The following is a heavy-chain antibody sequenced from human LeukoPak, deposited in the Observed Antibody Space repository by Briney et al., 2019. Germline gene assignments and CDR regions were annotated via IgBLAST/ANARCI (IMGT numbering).Heavy chain of an antibody. Sequence: ASLKLSCTASGYTFTGYYMHWVRQAPGQGLEWMGRIYYNGGGTNYAQNFQGRFTMTRDTSMNTPYLELTSLRADATAVYSGARNGLGYYYYYMDVWGKGTTVSVPS. CDR3: ARNGLGYYYYYMDV. CDR1: GYTFTGYY. V-gene: IGHV1-2*06. J-gene: IGHJ6*03. D-gene: IGHD4-17*01. CDR2: IYYNGGGT.